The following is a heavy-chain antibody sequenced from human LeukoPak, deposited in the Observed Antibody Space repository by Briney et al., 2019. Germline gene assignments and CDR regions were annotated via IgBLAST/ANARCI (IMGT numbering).Heavy chain of an antibody. J-gene: IGHJ4*02. CDR2: INPNSGGT. CDR1: GYTFTGYY. CDR3: ARDATVGATTLFDY. Sequence: ASVKVSCKASGYTFTGYYMHWVRQAPGQGPEWMGWINPNSGGTNYAQKFQGRVTMTRDTSISTAYMELSRLRSDDTAVYYCARDATVGATTLFDYWGQGTLVTVSS. D-gene: IGHD1-26*01. V-gene: IGHV1-2*02.